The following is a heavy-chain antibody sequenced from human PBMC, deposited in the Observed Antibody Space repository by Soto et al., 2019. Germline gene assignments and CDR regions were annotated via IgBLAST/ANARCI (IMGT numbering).Heavy chain of an antibody. V-gene: IGHV3-23*01. CDR2: ISGSGGST. Sequence: PGGSLRLSCAASGFTFSSYAMSWVRQAPGKGLEWVSAISGSGGSTYYADSVKGRFTISRDNSKNTLYLQMNSLRAEDTAVYCCAKVEGYSSGWYDDRRYFDYWGQGTLVTVSS. CDR1: GFTFSSYA. J-gene: IGHJ4*02. CDR3: AKVEGYSSGWYDDRRYFDY. D-gene: IGHD6-19*01.